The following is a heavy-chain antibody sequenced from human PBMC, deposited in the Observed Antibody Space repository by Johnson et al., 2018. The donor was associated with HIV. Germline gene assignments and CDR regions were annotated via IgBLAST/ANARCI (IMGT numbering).Heavy chain of an antibody. D-gene: IGHD1-26*01. CDR2: ISYDGSNK. CDR1: GFTFSSYA. CDR3: AKTYSGSNRDVFDI. J-gene: IGHJ3*02. Sequence: QMLLVESGGDVVQPGRSLRLSCAASGFTFSSYAMHWVRQAPGKGLEWVAVISYDGSNKYYADSVKGRFTISRDNSKNTLYLQMNSLRAEDTAVYYCAKTYSGSNRDVFDIWGQGTMVTVSS. V-gene: IGHV3-30*18.